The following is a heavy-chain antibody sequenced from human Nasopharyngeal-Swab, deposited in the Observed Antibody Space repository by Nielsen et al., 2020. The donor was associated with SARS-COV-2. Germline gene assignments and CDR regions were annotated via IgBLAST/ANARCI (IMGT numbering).Heavy chain of an antibody. V-gene: IGHV7-4-1*02. CDR2: INTNTGNP. J-gene: IGHJ5*02. D-gene: IGHD6-13*01. CDR3: ARKVAAAGLYNWFDP. Sequence: WVRQAPGQGLEWMGWINTNTGNPTYAQGFTGRFVFSLDTSVSTAYLQISSLKAEDTAVYYCARKVAAAGLYNWFDPWGQGTLVTVSS.